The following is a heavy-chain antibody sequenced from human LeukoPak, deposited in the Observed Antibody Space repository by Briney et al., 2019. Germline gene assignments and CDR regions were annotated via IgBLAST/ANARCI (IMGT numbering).Heavy chain of an antibody. CDR3: ARLKGIAAAGGGWFDP. Sequence: GESLKISCQGSGYSFTSYWIGWVRQMPGKGLEWMGIIYPGDSDTRYSPSFQGQVTTSADKSISTAYLQWSSLKASDTAMYYCARLKGIAAAGGGWFDPWGQGTLVTVSS. CDR1: GYSFTSYW. CDR2: IYPGDSDT. V-gene: IGHV5-51*01. D-gene: IGHD6-13*01. J-gene: IGHJ5*02.